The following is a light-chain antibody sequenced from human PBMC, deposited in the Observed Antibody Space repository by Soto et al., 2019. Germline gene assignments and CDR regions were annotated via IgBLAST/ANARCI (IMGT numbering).Light chain of an antibody. CDR2: VVS. V-gene: IGLV2-14*01. CDR1: SSDVGGYNY. CDR3: SSDTSSRV. J-gene: IGLJ3*02. Sequence: QSVLTQPASVSGSPGQSITISCTGTSSDVGGYNYVSWYQQHPGKAPKLMIYVVSNRPSGVSHRFSGFKSGNTASLTISGLQAEDEADYYCSSDTSSRVFGGGTKLTVL.